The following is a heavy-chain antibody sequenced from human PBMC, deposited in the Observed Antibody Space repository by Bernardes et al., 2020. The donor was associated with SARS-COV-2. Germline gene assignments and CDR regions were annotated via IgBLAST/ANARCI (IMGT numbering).Heavy chain of an antibody. CDR3: AREPDYGDYSTNYFDY. D-gene: IGHD4-17*01. Sequence: GGSLIRSCAASGFTFSSYSMNWVRQAPGKGLEWVSSISSSSSYIYYADSVKGRFTISRDNAKNSLYLQMNSLRAEDTAVYYCAREPDYGDYSTNYFDYWGQGTLVTVSS. J-gene: IGHJ4*02. V-gene: IGHV3-21*01. CDR2: ISSSSSYI. CDR1: GFTFSSYS.